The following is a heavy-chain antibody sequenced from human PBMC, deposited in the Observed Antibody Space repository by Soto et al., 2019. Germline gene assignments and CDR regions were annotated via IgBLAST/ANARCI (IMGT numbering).Heavy chain of an antibody. CDR1: GYSFISYW. D-gene: IGHD3-10*01. V-gene: IGHV5-51*01. J-gene: IGHJ4*02. CDR3: AKPQFYYGSGTYYTTYY. Sequence: PGESLKISCKGSGYSFISYWIAWVRQMPGKGLELMGIIYPGDSNTRYSPSFQGQVTISADKSISTVYLQWSSLKASDTAMYYCAKPQFYYGSGTYYTTYYWGQGTLVTVDS. CDR2: IYPGDSNT.